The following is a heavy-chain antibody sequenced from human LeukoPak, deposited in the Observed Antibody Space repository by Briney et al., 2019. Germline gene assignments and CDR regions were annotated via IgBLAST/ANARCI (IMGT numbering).Heavy chain of an antibody. Sequence: GGTLRLSCAASGFIFSSHGMNWVRQAPGKGLEWVSIISSGSSAIFSADALKGRFTISRDDAKNLLYLDMNSLRAEDTAVYYCARGHTAVTRHFDFWGQGTLVTVSS. CDR1: GFIFSSHG. J-gene: IGHJ4*02. D-gene: IGHD4-17*01. V-gene: IGHV3-21*01. CDR3: ARGHTAVTRHFDF. CDR2: ISSGSSAI.